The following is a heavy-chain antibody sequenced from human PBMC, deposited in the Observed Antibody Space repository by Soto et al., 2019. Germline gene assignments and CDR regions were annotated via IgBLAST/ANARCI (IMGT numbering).Heavy chain of an antibody. V-gene: IGHV3-11*06. CDR2: ISSNSSYT. J-gene: IGHJ6*03. CDR1: GFTFSDYY. Sequence: GGSLRLSCAASGFTFSDYYMSWIRQAPGEGLEWVSYISSNSSYTNYADSVKGRFTISRDIAKNALYLQMNSLRAEDTAVYSCARDAADSSGWYYSYYMDVWGKGTMVTVSS. CDR3: ARDAADSSGWYYSYYMDV. D-gene: IGHD6-25*01.